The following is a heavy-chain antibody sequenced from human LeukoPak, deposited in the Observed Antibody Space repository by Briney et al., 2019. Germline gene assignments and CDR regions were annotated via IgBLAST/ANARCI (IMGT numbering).Heavy chain of an antibody. CDR2: ISSNGSTI. V-gene: IGHV3-48*03. Sequence: PGGSLRLSCAASGFTFSSYEMNSVRQAPGKGLEWVSYISSNGSTIYYADSVKGRFTISRDNAKNSLYLQMNSLRAEDTAVYYCAKDWTGTKPFDLWGRGTLVTVSS. CDR3: AKDWTGTKPFDL. J-gene: IGHJ2*01. D-gene: IGHD3/OR15-3a*01. CDR1: GFTFSSYE.